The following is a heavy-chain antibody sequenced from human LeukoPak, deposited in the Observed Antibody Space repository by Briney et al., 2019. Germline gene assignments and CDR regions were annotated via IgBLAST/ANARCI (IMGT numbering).Heavy chain of an antibody. J-gene: IGHJ4*02. V-gene: IGHV1-2*06. D-gene: IGHD1-26*01. CDR1: GYTFTNYY. CDR2: IDPNTGGT. Sequence: LWASVKVSCKTSGYTFTNYYIHWVRQAPGQGLEWMGRIDPNTGGTKSAKNFQGRVTMTRDTPISTAYMALSGLRSDDTAVYYCASLYDIVGTTVDYWGQGTLVTVSS. CDR3: ASLYDIVGTTVDY.